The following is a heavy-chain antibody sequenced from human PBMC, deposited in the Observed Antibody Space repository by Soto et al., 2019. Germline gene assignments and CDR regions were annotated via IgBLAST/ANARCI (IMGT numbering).Heavy chain of an antibody. CDR3: ARDQSFDRSYYSGIDL. CDR1: GYPFTHYG. J-gene: IGHJ6*02. D-gene: IGHD3-22*01. V-gene: IGHV1-18*01. Sequence: QVQLVQSGVEVKKPGASVQVSCKTSGYPFTHYGITWIRQAPGQGLEWMGWISPYNGNTNYGQTFQGRVTLSTDTSTSTVYMELRSLRSDDTAMYYCARDQSFDRSYYSGIDLWGQLTTVTVSS. CDR2: ISPYNGNT.